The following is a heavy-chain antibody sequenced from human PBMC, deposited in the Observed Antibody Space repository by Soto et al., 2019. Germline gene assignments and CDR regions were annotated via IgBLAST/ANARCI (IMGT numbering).Heavy chain of an antibody. CDR1: GFSFGVSGVG. Sequence: QITLKESGPTLVKPTQTLTLTCTFSGFSFGVSGVGVGWIRQPPGRALEWLGLVFWNDDKRYSPSLESRLTLTKDNSNNQVGLTGTNLDPGDTGTYYCARAYTYDFDHWGQGTLVTVSS. D-gene: IGHD2-21*01. V-gene: IGHV2-5*01. CDR2: VFWNDDK. J-gene: IGHJ4*02. CDR3: ARAYTYDFDH.